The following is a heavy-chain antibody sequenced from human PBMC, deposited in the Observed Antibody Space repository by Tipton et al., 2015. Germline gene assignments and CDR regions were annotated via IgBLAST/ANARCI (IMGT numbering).Heavy chain of an antibody. CDR3: ARDPRYSSSWYYYYYGMDV. CDR1: GFTFSSYW. D-gene: IGHD6-13*01. J-gene: IGHJ6*02. Sequence: SLRLSCAASGFTFSSYWMHWVRQAPGKGLVWVSRINTDGSSTSYADSVKGRFTISRDNAKNTLYLQMNSLRAEDTAVYYCARDPRYSSSWYYYYYGMDVWGQGTTVTVSS. CDR2: INTDGSST. V-gene: IGHV3-74*01.